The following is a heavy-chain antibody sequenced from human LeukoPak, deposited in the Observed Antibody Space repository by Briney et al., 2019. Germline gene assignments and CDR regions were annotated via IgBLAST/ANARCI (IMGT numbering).Heavy chain of an antibody. CDR2: IKQDGSEK. D-gene: IGHD6-13*01. Sequence: GGSLRLSCAASGFTFSSYWMSWVRQDPGKGLEWVANIKQDGSEKYYVDSVKGRFTISRDNAKNSLYLQMNSLRAEDTAVYYCARVFSSWINYFDYWGQGTLVTVSS. CDR1: GFTFSSYW. CDR3: ARVFSSWINYFDY. V-gene: IGHV3-7*01. J-gene: IGHJ4*02.